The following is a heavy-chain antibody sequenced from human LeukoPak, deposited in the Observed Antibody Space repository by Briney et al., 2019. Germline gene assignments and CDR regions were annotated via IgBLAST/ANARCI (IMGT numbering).Heavy chain of an antibody. CDR1: GFTFSSYG. CDR3: AKDARRTVTRYYMDV. D-gene: IGHD4-11*01. Sequence: GGSLRLSCAASGFTFSSYGMHWVRQAPGKGLEWVAVIWYDGSNKYYADSVKGRFTISRDNSKNTLYLQMNSPRAEDTAVYYCAKDARRTVTRYYMDVWGKGTTVTVSS. J-gene: IGHJ6*03. V-gene: IGHV3-33*06. CDR2: IWYDGSNK.